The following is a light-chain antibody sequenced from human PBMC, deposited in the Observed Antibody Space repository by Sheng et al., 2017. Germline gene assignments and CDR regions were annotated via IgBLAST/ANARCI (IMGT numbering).Light chain of an antibody. V-gene: IGKV1-5*03. Sequence: DIQMTQSPSTLSASVGDRVTITCRASQSISNWLAWYQQKPGKAPKLLIYKASTLQTGVPSRFSGSGSGTEFTLTISSLQPDDFATYYCQHYNSDSVTFGQGTKLEI. CDR1: QSISNW. CDR2: KAS. J-gene: IGKJ2*01. CDR3: QHYNSDSVT.